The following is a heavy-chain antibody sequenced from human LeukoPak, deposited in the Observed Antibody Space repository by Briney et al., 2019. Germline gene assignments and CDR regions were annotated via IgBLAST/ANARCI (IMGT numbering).Heavy chain of an antibody. J-gene: IGHJ4*02. D-gene: IGHD6-19*01. Sequence: PGGSLRLSCAASGFTFSSYAMSWVRQAPGKGLEWVSAISGSGGSTYYADSVKGRFTISRDNSKNTLYLQMNSLRAEDTAVYYCAKARGDSSGWYAYFDYWGQGTLVTVSS. CDR2: ISGSGGST. V-gene: IGHV3-23*01. CDR3: AKARGDSSGWYAYFDY. CDR1: GFTFSSYA.